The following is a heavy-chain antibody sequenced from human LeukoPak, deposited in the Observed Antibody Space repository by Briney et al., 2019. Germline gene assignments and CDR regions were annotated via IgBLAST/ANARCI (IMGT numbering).Heavy chain of an antibody. J-gene: IGHJ4*02. V-gene: IGHV1-2*02. CDR3: ARATLYYYDSSGYLLFDY. Sequence: ASVKVSCKASGYTFTGYYMHWVRQAPGQGLEWMGWINPNSGGTNYAQRFQGRVTMTRDTSISTAYMELSRLRSDDTAVYYCARATLYYYDSSGYLLFDYWGQGTLVTVSS. CDR2: INPNSGGT. CDR1: GYTFTGYY. D-gene: IGHD3-22*01.